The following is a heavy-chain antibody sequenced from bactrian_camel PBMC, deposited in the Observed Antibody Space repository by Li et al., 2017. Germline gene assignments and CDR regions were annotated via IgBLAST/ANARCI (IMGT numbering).Heavy chain of an antibody. CDR2: ISNGGART. D-gene: IGHD1*01. Sequence: HVQLVESGGGLVQAGGSLTLSCTVSGLTFDDHSMGWFRQAPGKEREGISSISNGGARTAYADSVRGRFTISRDNAKNTLYLQLSSLKTEDTARYHCAKGWVSKVEALGVELSPGTQVTVS. CDR1: GLTFDDHS. J-gene: IGHJ4*01. V-gene: IGHV3S63*01.